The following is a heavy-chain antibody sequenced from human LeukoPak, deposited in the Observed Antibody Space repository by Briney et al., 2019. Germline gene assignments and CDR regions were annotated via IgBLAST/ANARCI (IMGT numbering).Heavy chain of an antibody. CDR3: VIWGDYDVLTGYYVPDY. D-gene: IGHD3-9*01. CDR2: ITGSGTNR. CDR1: GFTFSNYA. Sequence: GGSLRLSCAASGFTFSNYAMSWVRQAPGKGLEWVSAITGSGTNRYYADSLKGRFTTSRDNSKNTVFLQMNSLRHEDTAIYYCVIWGDYDVLTGYYVPDYWGQGTLVTVAS. V-gene: IGHV3-23*01. J-gene: IGHJ4*02.